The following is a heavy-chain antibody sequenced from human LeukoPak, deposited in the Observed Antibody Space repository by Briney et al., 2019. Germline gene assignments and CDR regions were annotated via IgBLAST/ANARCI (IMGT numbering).Heavy chain of an antibody. CDR1: GFTFSSYS. Sequence: PGGSLRLSCAASGFTFSSYSMNWVRQAPGKGLEWVSYIGYSSSTIYYADSVKGRFTISRDNAKNSLYLQMNSLRDEDTAVYYCATYYYDSSGSVVYWGQGTLVTVSS. J-gene: IGHJ4*02. V-gene: IGHV3-48*02. CDR3: ATYYYDSSGSVVY. D-gene: IGHD3-22*01. CDR2: IGYSSSTI.